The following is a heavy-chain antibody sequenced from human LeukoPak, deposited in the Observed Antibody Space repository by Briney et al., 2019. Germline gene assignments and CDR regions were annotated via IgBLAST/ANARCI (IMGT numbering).Heavy chain of an antibody. CDR2: ISTSSSYI. CDR3: ARDGSGRVPEMSAPDY. CDR1: GFTFSSYG. D-gene: IGHD3-10*01. V-gene: IGHV3-21*01. Sequence: PGGSLRLSCAASGFTFSSYGMSWVRQAPGKGLEWVSAISTSSSYIYYADSVKGRFTISRDNAKKSLYLHMNSLRAEDTAVYYCARDGSGRVPEMSAPDYWGQGTLVTVSS. J-gene: IGHJ4*02.